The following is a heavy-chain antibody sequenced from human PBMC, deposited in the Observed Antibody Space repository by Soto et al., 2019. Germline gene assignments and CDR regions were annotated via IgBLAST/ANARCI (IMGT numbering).Heavy chain of an antibody. CDR1: GYTFTGYY. CDR3: ARDRYYDSSGYYLFDY. D-gene: IGHD3-22*01. Sequence: GASVKVSCKASGYTFTGYYMHWARQAPGQGLEWRGWINPNSGGTNYAQKFQGRVTMTRDTSISTAYMELSRLRSDDTAVYHCARDRYYDSSGYYLFDYWGQGTLVTVSS. V-gene: IGHV1-2*02. CDR2: INPNSGGT. J-gene: IGHJ4*02.